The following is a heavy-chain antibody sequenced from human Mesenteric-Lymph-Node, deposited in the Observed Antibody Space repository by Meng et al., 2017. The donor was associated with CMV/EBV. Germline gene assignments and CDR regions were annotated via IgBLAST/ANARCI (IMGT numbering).Heavy chain of an antibody. CDR1: GFTFSSYS. CDR3: ARDAPPNWNEYYFDY. D-gene: IGHD1-20*01. Sequence: GESLKISCAASGFTFSSYSMNWVRQAPGKGLEWVSVIYSGGSTYYADSVKGRFTISRDNSKNTLYLQMNSLRAEDTAVYYCARDAPPNWNEYYFDYWGQGTLVTVSS. CDR2: IYSGGST. V-gene: IGHV3-53*01. J-gene: IGHJ4*02.